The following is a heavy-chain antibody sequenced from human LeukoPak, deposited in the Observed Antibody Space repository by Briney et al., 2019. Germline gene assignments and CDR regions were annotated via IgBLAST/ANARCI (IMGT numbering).Heavy chain of an antibody. Sequence: SETLSLTCTVSGGSISSYCWSWIRQPPGKGLEWIGDIYYSGSTNYNPSLKSRVTISVDTSKNQFSLKLSSVTAADTAVYYCAGHRGGYFDWLPLDVWGQGTTVTVSS. J-gene: IGHJ6*02. D-gene: IGHD3-9*01. CDR3: AGHRGGYFDWLPLDV. CDR1: GGSISSYC. CDR2: IYYSGST. V-gene: IGHV4-59*08.